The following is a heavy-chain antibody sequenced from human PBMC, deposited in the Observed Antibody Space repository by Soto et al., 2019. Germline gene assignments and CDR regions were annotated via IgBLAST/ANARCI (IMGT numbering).Heavy chain of an antibody. V-gene: IGHV4-39*01. CDR1: GGSINTADYY. CDR2: VYYGGNS. Sequence: QLQLQESGPGLVKPSETLSLTCTVSGGSINTADYYWDWIRQSPGKGLEWLGDVYYGGNSHYNPSLESRLTMSMDTSTNQFSLRLSSVTAADTAVYYCARHPHYARTTWDESFDVWGQGTMVTVSS. CDR3: ARHPHYARTTWDESFDV. J-gene: IGHJ3*01. D-gene: IGHD2-2*01.